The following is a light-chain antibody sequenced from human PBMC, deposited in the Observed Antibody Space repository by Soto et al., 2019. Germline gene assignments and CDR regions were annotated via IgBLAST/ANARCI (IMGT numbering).Light chain of an antibody. CDR2: GAS. CDR3: QYYNNWTLT. Sequence: EIVMTQSPATLSVSPGERATLSCRASQSISSNLAWYQQKPSQAPRLLIYGASTRATGIPATFSGSGSGTEFTLTNSSLQSKDFAVYYSQYYNNWTLTFGAGTKVDI. V-gene: IGKV3-15*01. J-gene: IGKJ3*01. CDR1: QSISSN.